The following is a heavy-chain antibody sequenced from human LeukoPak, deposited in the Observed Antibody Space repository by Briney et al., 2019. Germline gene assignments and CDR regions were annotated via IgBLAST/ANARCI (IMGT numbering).Heavy chain of an antibody. J-gene: IGHJ3*02. CDR3: VKGSQRLHTFDI. D-gene: IGHD5-18*01. V-gene: IGHV3-23*01. CDR1: GFTFSNFA. CDR2: ISGNGANI. Sequence: HPGGSLRLSCAASGFTFSNFAMSWVRQAPGKGLEWVSVISGNGANIFYADSVKGRFTISRDNSKNTLYLQMNSLRDEDTAVYYCVKGSQRLHTFDIWGQGTMVTVSS.